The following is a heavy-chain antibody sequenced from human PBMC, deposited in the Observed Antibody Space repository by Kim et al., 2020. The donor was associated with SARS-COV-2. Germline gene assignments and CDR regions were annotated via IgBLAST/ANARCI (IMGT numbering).Heavy chain of an antibody. CDR3: ARDYSSGWFDY. CDR1: GFTFSSYG. J-gene: IGHJ4*02. CDR2: ISYDGSNN. D-gene: IGHD6-19*01. Sequence: GGSLRLSCAASGFTFSSYGMHWVRQAPGKGLEWVAVISYDGSNNYYADSVKGRFTISRDNSKNTLYLQMNSLRAEDTAVYYCARDYSSGWFDYWGQGTLVTVSS. V-gene: IGHV3-33*05.